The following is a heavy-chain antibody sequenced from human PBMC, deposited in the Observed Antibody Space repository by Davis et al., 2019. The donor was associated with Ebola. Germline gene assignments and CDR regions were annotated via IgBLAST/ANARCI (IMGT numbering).Heavy chain of an antibody. CDR2: ISGSGGST. CDR1: GFTFSSYA. CDR3: ARGRNWFDP. Sequence: GGPLRPPCAASGFTFSSYAMTWVGQAPGKGLEWVSGISGSGGSTYYADSLKGRFTISRTNAKNSLYLQMNSLRDEDTAVYYCARGRNWFDPWGQGTLVTVSS. J-gene: IGHJ5*02. V-gene: IGHV3-23*01.